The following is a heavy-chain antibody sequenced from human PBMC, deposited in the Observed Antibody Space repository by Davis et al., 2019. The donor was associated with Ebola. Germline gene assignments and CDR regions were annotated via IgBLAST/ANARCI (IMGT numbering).Heavy chain of an antibody. Sequence: GESLKISCAASGFTFSSYGMHWVRQAPGKGLEWVSFIRYDGSNKYYEDSVKGRFTISRDNSKNTLYLQMNSLRAEDTAVYYCARRTGMDVWGQGTTVTVSS. CDR2: IRYDGSNK. CDR3: ARRTGMDV. J-gene: IGHJ6*02. D-gene: IGHD1-1*01. V-gene: IGHV3-30*02. CDR1: GFTFSSYG.